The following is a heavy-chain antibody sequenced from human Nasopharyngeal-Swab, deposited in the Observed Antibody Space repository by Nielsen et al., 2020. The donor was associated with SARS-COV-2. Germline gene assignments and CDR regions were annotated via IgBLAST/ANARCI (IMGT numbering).Heavy chain of an antibody. J-gene: IGHJ6*03. CDR3: AKDFRSGWTSYYYYYMDV. CDR2: ISYDGSNK. Sequence: SLKISCAASGFTSSSYGMHWVRQAPGKGLEWVAVISYDGSNKYYADSVKGRFTISRDNSKNTLYLQMNSLRAEDTAVYYCAKDFRSGWTSYYYYYMDVWGKGTTVTVSS. V-gene: IGHV3-30*18. CDR1: GFTSSSYG. D-gene: IGHD6-19*01.